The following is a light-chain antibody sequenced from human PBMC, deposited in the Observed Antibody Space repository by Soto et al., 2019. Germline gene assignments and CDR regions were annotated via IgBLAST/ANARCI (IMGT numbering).Light chain of an antibody. CDR1: SNDVGHSSF. V-gene: IGLV2-8*01. CDR2: EVS. Sequence: QSALTQPPSASGSPGQSVTISCTGNSNDVGHSSFISWYQQHPGKGPKLIIYEVSKRPSGVPVRFSGSKSGNTASLSVSGLQDEDEADYFCNAQADNGKHVFGTGTKVTVL. J-gene: IGLJ1*01. CDR3: NAQADNGKHV.